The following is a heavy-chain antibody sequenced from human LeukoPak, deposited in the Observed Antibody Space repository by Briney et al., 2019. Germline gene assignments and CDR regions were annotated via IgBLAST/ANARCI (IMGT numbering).Heavy chain of an antibody. CDR2: ISSSSSYI. CDR3: AKGGDYGSYFDY. V-gene: IGHV3-21*04. Sequence: GGSLRLSCAASGFTFSSYSMNWVRQAPGKGLEWVSSISSSSSYIYYADSVKGRFTISRDNAKNTLYLQMNSLRAEDTAVYYCAKGGDYGSYFDYWGQGTLVTVSS. D-gene: IGHD4-17*01. J-gene: IGHJ4*02. CDR1: GFTFSSYS.